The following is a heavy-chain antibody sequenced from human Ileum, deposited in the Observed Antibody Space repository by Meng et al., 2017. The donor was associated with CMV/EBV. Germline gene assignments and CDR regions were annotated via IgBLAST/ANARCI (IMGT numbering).Heavy chain of an antibody. J-gene: IGHJ4*02. CDR3: EKSVMAEDGTRGFDY. V-gene: IGHV3-21*01. CDR1: GFTFSSYW. CDR2: ISSSSGYI. D-gene: IGHD5-24*01. Sequence: GESLKIPCAASGFTFSSYWMSWVRQAPGKGLEWVSSISSSSGYIFYADSMKGRYTISRDNAKNSLYRQMNSLRAEDTAVYYCEKSVMAEDGTRGFDYWGQGTLVTVSS.